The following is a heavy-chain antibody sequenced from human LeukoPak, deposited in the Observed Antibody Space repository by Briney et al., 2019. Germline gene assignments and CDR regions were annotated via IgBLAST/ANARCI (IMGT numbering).Heavy chain of an antibody. J-gene: IGHJ4*02. CDR2: MYSSGSA. CDR3: ASGFRGQLGYFDY. Sequence: SETLSLTCTVSGGSISGYYLSWIRQPPGKGLEWIGYMYSSGSANYNPSLKRRVTMSVDTSKNQFSLKLNSVTAADTAVYYCASGFRGQLGYFDYWGQGTLVTVSS. V-gene: IGHV4-59*01. D-gene: IGHD1-1*01. CDR1: GGSISGYY.